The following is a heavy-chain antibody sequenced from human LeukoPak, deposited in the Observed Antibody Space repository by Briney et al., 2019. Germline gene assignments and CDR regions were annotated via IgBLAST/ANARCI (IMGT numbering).Heavy chain of an antibody. CDR3: ARHSIPYYAFWTGYFFDY. CDR1: GGSISRSADY. Sequence: SETLSLTCTVSGGSISRSADYWGWIRQPPGKGLEWIGSLDYSGDTYYNPSLKSRVTVSVDTSKNQFSLELRSVTAADTAVYFCARHSIPYYAFWTGYFFDYWGQGTLVAVSS. J-gene: IGHJ4*02. V-gene: IGHV4-39*01. CDR2: LDYSGDT. D-gene: IGHD3-3*01.